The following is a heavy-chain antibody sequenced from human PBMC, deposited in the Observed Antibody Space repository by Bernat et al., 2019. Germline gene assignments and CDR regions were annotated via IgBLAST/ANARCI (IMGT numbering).Heavy chain of an antibody. Sequence: QVQLQESGPGLVKPSETLSLTCTVSGGSISSYYWSWIRQPPGKGLEWIGYIYYSGSTNYNPSLNSRVTISVDTSKNQFSLKLSSVTAADTAVYYCAGGGTIFGSMDVWGKGTTVTVSS. CDR3: AGGGTIFGSMDV. D-gene: IGHD3-3*01. J-gene: IGHJ6*03. CDR2: IYYSGST. V-gene: IGHV4-59*01. CDR1: GGSISSYY.